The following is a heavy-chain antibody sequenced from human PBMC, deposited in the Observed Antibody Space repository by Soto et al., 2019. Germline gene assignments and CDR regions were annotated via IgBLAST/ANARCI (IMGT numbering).Heavy chain of an antibody. CDR2: IYYSGST. CDR3: ASAPYSSRYYWFDP. V-gene: IGHV4-59*01. CDR1: GDSINSYY. Sequence: QVQLQESGPGLVKPSETLSITCTVSGDSINSYYWSWIRQPPGKGLEWIGYIYYSGSTNYNPSLKSRVIISVDTSKNMFSLKRKSVKAADTAVYYCASAPYSSRYYWFDPWGQGTLVTVSS. J-gene: IGHJ5*02. D-gene: IGHD6-13*01.